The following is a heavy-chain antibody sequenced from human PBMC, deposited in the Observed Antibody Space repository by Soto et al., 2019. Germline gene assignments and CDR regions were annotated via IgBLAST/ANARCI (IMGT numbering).Heavy chain of an antibody. J-gene: IGHJ4*02. V-gene: IGHV1-69*02. CDR3: ARLHETCYYDSSGYP. CDR1: GGTFSSYT. Sequence: QVQLVQSGAEVKKPGSSVKVSCKASGGTFSSYTISWVRQAPGQGLEWMGRIIPILGIANYAQKFQGRVTITADNSTSTAYMELSRLRSEDTAVYYWARLHETCYYDSSGYPWGQGTLVTVSS. D-gene: IGHD3-22*01. CDR2: IIPILGIA.